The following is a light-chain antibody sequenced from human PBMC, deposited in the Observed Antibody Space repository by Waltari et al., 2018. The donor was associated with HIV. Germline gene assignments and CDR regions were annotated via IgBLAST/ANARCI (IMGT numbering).Light chain of an antibody. V-gene: IGLV2-11*01. CDR1: SSDVGGYNY. CDR2: DVS. J-gene: IGLJ3*02. Sequence: QSALTQPRSVSGSPGQSVTISCTGTSSDVGGYNYLSWYQQHPGKAPKLMIYDVSKRPSGVPVRFSGSKSGNTASLTISGLQAEDEADYYCCSYAGSSPWVFGGGTKLTVL. CDR3: CSYAGSSPWV.